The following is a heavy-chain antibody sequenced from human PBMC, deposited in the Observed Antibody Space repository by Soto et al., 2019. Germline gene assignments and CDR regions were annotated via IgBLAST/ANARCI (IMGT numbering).Heavy chain of an antibody. V-gene: IGHV4-39*01. J-gene: IGHJ5*02. CDR1: GDSISRTSFC. CDR2: IYYRGNS. Sequence: HLQLQESGPGLVKPSETLSLTCTVSGDSISRTSFCWGWIRQSPGRGLEWIGSIYYRGNSYYNPSLKSRVTLSLDTSKNQFSMKLSSVTAADTAIYYCARHYDDILAVYSLGWFDPWGQGTPVTVSS. CDR3: ARHYDDILAVYSLGWFDP. D-gene: IGHD3-9*01.